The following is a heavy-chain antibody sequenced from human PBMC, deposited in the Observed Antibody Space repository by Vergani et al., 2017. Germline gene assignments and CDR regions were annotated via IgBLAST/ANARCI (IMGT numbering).Heavy chain of an antibody. D-gene: IGHD2-2*01. CDR3: ARAIGQKYCSSTSGRGGAGANDY. CDR1: GFTFSSYS. J-gene: IGHJ4*02. V-gene: IGHV3-21*01. CDR2: ISSSSSYI. Sequence: EVQLVESGGGLVKPGGSLRLSCAASGFTFSSYSMNWVRQAPGKGLEWVSSISSSSSYIYYADSVKGRFTISRDNAKNSLYLQMYSLRAEDTAVYYCARAIGQKYCSSTSGRGGAGANDYWGQGTLVTVSS.